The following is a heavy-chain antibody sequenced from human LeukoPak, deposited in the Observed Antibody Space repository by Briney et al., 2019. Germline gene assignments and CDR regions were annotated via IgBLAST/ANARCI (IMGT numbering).Heavy chain of an antibody. CDR1: GGSISSYY. V-gene: IGHV4-59*12. CDR3: ARYDYGLGRFDP. D-gene: IGHD3-16*01. J-gene: IGHJ5*02. Sequence: SETLSLTCSVSGGSISSYYWTWIRQPPGKGLEWIGCIYYTGSANYNPSLKSRVTISVDTSKNQFSLQLSSVTAADTTVYYCARYDYGLGRFDPWGQGTLVTVSS. CDR2: IYYTGSA.